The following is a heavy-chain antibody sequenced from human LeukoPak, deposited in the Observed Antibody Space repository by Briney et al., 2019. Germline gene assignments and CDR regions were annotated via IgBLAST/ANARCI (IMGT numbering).Heavy chain of an antibody. V-gene: IGHV3-30*04. D-gene: IGHD3-10*01. Sequence: SGGSLRLSCATSGFTFNNYPMHWVHQAPGKGLEWVAVIGYDGRFKFHSDSVKGRFTISRDDSKNTLYLQMNSLRPEDTALYYCERDPKTGSPDYFDYWGQGTLVTVST. J-gene: IGHJ4*02. CDR2: IGYDGRFK. CDR3: ERDPKTGSPDYFDY. CDR1: GFTFNNYP.